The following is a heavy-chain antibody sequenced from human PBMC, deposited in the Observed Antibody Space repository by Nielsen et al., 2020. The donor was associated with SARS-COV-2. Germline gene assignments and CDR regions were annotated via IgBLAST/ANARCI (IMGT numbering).Heavy chain of an antibody. J-gene: IGHJ4*02. CDR2: ITSTSTYI. CDR3: ARDQGYCTTTSCYSVGGYFDY. Sequence: WLRQPPGKGLEWVSSITSTSTYIYYADSVKGRFTISRDNAKNSLYLQMDSLRAEDTAVYYCARDQGYCTTTSCYSVGGYFDYWGQGILVTVSS. D-gene: IGHD2-2*01. V-gene: IGHV3-21*01.